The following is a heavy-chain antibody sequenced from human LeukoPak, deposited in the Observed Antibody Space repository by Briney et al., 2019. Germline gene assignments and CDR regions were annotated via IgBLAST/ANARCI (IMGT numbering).Heavy chain of an antibody. CDR1: GFTFSSYW. V-gene: IGHV3-23*01. D-gene: IGHD2-2*02. J-gene: IGHJ4*02. CDR2: ISGSGGST. CDR3: AKDQGYQLLYTTAFDY. Sequence: PGGSLRLSCAASGFTFSSYWMSWVRQAPGKGLEWVSAISGSGGSTYYADSVKGRFTISRDNSKNTLYLQMNSLRAEDTAVYYCAKDQGYQLLYTTAFDYWGQGTLVTVSS.